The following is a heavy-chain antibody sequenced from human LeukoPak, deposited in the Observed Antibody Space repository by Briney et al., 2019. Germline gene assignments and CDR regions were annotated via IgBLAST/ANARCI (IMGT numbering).Heavy chain of an antibody. Sequence: GGALRLSCSASGFTFSSYAMHWVRQAPGKGREYVSAISSNGGSPHYADSVKGRFTISRDNSKNTLYLQMSSLRAEDTAVYYCVKGTPYDILTGYYKGWGQGTLVTVSS. CDR2: ISSNGGSP. D-gene: IGHD3-9*01. V-gene: IGHV3-64D*06. CDR3: VKGTPYDILTGYYKG. CDR1: GFTFSSYA. J-gene: IGHJ4*02.